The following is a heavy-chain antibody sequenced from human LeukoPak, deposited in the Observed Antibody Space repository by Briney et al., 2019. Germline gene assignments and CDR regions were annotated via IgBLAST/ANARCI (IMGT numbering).Heavy chain of an antibody. CDR1: GLTFSSYG. CDR3: AKDGWEFGELLY. V-gene: IGHV3-30*02. D-gene: IGHD3-10*01. CDR2: IRYDGSNK. J-gene: IGHJ4*02. Sequence: GGSLRLSCAASGLTFSSYGMHWVRQAPGKGLEWVAFIRYDGSNKYYADSVKGRFTISRDNSKNTLYLQMNSLRAEDTAVYYCAKDGWEFGELLYWGQGTLVTVSS.